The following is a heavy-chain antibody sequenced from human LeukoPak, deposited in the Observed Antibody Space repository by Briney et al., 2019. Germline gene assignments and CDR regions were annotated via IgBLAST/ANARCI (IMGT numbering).Heavy chain of an antibody. CDR3: AKDGRYTYYYYFDY. Sequence: GASLRLSCAASGFTFSSYAMSWVRQAPGKGLEWVSSISNSGGSTYYADSVKGRFTISRDNSKNTLYLQMNSLRAEDTAVYYCAKDGRYTYYYYFDYWGQGTLVTASS. V-gene: IGHV3-23*01. J-gene: IGHJ4*02. CDR2: ISNSGGST. CDR1: GFTFSSYA. D-gene: IGHD5-18*01.